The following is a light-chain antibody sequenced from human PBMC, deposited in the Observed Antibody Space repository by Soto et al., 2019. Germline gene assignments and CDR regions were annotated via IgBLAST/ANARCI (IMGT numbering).Light chain of an antibody. Sequence: IQLTQSPSSLSASVGDRVTITCRASQGISSYLAWYQQKPGEAPKLLIHGASTLQSGVPSRFSGSGSGTDFTLTISSLQPEDFATYYCQQLNSYPRTFGPGTKVDIK. V-gene: IGKV1-9*01. CDR1: QGISSY. CDR2: GAS. CDR3: QQLNSYPRT. J-gene: IGKJ3*01.